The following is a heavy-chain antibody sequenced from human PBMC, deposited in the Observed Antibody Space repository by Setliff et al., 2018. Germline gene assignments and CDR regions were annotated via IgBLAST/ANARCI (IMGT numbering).Heavy chain of an antibody. Sequence: GESLKISCAASGFTFSSYAMTWVRQAPGKGLEWVSGISGYGSRTYYADSVKGRSTISRDNSQNTMYLQTNSLRAEDTAVYYCIRDTSGRDAFDIWGQGTMVTVSS. D-gene: IGHD6-19*01. CDR2: ISGYGSRT. J-gene: IGHJ3*02. CDR1: GFTFSSYA. CDR3: IRDTSGRDAFDI. V-gene: IGHV3-23*01.